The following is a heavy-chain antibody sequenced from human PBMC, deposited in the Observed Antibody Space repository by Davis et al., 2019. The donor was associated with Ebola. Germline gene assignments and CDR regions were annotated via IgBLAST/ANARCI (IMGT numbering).Heavy chain of an antibody. J-gene: IGHJ4*02. CDR1: GGSISSSSYY. CDR3: ARCIDSSLFDY. D-gene: IGHD1-26*01. CDR2: IYYSGST. Sequence: SGTLSLTCTVSGGSISSSSYYWGWIRQPPGKGLEWIGSIYYSGSTYYNPSLKSRVTISVDTSKNQFSLKLSSVTAADTAVYYCARCIDSSLFDYWGQGTLVTVSS. V-gene: IGHV4-39*01.